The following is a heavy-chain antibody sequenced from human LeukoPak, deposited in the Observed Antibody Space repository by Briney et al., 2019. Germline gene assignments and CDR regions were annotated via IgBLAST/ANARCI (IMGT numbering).Heavy chain of an antibody. Sequence: GGSLRLSCAASGFTFSSYGMHWVRQAPGKGLEWVAVISYDGSNKYYADSVKGRFTISRDNSKNTLYLRMNSLRAEDTAVYYCAKDVSQRRDGYNYFDYWGQGTLVTVSS. CDR3: AKDVSQRRDGYNYFDY. CDR2: ISYDGSNK. CDR1: GFTFSSYG. J-gene: IGHJ4*02. D-gene: IGHD5-24*01. V-gene: IGHV3-30*18.